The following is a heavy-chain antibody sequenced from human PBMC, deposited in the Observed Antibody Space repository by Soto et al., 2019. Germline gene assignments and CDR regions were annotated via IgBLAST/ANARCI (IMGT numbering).Heavy chain of an antibody. CDR1: GFTFSSYG. D-gene: IGHD2-2*01. J-gene: IGHJ4*02. V-gene: IGHV3-33*01. CDR3: AREKGTSSFDY. CDR2: IWYDGSNK. Sequence: SLRLSCAASGFTFSSYGMHWVRQAPGKGLEWVAVIWYDGSNKYYADSVKGRFTISRDNSKNTLYLQMNSLRAEDTAVYYCAREKGTSSFDYWGQGTLVTVSS.